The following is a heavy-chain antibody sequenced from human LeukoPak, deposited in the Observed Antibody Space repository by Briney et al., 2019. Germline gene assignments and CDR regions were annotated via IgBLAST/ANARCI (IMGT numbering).Heavy chain of an antibody. CDR3: ASDFSRVGTLIDY. Sequence: GGSLRLSCAASGFTFSSYWMHWVRQAPGKGLVWVSRINSDGSSTSYADSVKGRFTISRDNAKNTLYLQMNSLRDADTAVYYCASDFSRVGTLIDYCGQGNLVTVSS. CDR1: GFTFSSYW. V-gene: IGHV3-74*01. J-gene: IGHJ4*02. CDR2: INSDGSST. D-gene: IGHD3-16*01.